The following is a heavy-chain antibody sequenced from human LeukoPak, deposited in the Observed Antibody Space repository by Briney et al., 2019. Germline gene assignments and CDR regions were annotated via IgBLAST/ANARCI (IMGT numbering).Heavy chain of an antibody. CDR3: ATGGAVGPDDAFDI. CDR1: GGSISSGSYY. V-gene: IGHV4-61*02. Sequence: SETLSLTCTVSGGSISSGSYYWSWIRQPAGKGLEWIGRIYTSGSTNYNPSLKSRVTISVDTSKNQFSLKLSSVTAADTAVYYCATGGAVGPDDAFDIWGQGTMVTVSS. D-gene: IGHD1-14*01. J-gene: IGHJ3*02. CDR2: IYTSGST.